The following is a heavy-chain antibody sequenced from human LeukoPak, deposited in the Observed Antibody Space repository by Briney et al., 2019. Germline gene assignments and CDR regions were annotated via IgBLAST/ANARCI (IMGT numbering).Heavy chain of an antibody. J-gene: IGHJ4*02. V-gene: IGHV4-59*01. CDR2: IYYSGST. Sequence: SETLSLTCTVSGGSISGYYWSWIRQPPGKGLEWIGYIYYSGSTNYNPSLKSRVTISVDTSKNQFSLKLSSVTAADTAVYYCAGYGDHGAFDYWGQGTLVTVSS. CDR3: AGYGDHGAFDY. D-gene: IGHD4-17*01. CDR1: GGSISGYY.